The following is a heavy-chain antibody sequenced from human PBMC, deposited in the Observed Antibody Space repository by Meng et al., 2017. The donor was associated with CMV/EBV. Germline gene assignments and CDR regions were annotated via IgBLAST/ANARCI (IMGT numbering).Heavy chain of an antibody. CDR3: ARGPEDYYDSSGYYAPDY. CDR2: ISSSSSYI. J-gene: IGHJ4*02. Sequence: GGSLRLSCAASGFTFSSYSMNWVRQAPGKGLEWVSSISSSSSYIYYADSVKGRFTISGDNAKNSLYLQMNSLRAEDTAVYYCARGPEDYYDSSGYYAPDYWGQGTLVTVSS. V-gene: IGHV3-21*01. D-gene: IGHD3-22*01. CDR1: GFTFSSYS.